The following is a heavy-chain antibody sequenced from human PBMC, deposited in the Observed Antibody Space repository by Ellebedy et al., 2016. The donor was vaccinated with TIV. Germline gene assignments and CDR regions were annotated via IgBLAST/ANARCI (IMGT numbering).Heavy chain of an antibody. CDR2: IIPIFGTA. CDR1: GGTFSSYA. Sequence: SVKVSCXASGGTFSSYAISWVRQAPGQGLEWMGGIIPIFGTANYAQKFQGRVTITADESTSTAYMELSSLRSEDTAVYYCASLALYGSGSYDLFSGVYYFDYWGQGTLVTVSS. D-gene: IGHD3-10*01. J-gene: IGHJ4*02. CDR3: ASLALYGSGSYDLFSGVYYFDY. V-gene: IGHV1-69*13.